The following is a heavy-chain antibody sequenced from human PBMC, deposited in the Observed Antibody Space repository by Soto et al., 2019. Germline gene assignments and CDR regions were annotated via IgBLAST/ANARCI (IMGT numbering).Heavy chain of an antibody. V-gene: IGHV3-33*01. D-gene: IGHD2-21*02. Sequence: GGSLRLSCAPPRFTFKDSGMHWARQSPGKGPEWVAVIWYDGSNENYVDSVKGRFTISRDNSKNTLYLQMNSLTAEDTAVYYCVRDGLLGSKGCYSSHFDKWSQGALVIVSS. CDR3: VRDGLLGSKGCYSSHFDK. CDR1: RFTFKDSG. J-gene: IGHJ4*02. CDR2: IWYDGSNE.